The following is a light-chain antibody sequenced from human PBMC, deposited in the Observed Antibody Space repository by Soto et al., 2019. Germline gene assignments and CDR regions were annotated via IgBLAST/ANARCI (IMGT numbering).Light chain of an antibody. J-gene: IGLJ2*01. Sequence: QSALTQPPSVSGAPGQRVTISCTGSSSNIGAGFDVHWYQHLPGTAPKLLIHGNSNRPSGVPDRFSASKSGTSASLDITGLQAEDEADYYCQSHDSSLSSHVVFGGGTKLTVL. V-gene: IGLV1-40*01. CDR1: SSNIGAGFD. CDR2: GNS. CDR3: QSHDSSLSSHVV.